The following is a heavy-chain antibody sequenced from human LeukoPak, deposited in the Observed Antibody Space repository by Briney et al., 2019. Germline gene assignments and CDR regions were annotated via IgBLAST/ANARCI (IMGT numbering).Heavy chain of an antibody. CDR1: GFTFSNAW. J-gene: IGHJ6*02. Sequence: GGSLRLTCAASGFTFSNAWMSWVRQAPGKGLEWVGCIKNKTECGTTDYAAPVKGRFTISRDDSKNTLYQQMNSLKTEDTAVYYCTTELRWYPYYYYGMDVWGQGTTVTVSS. CDR3: TTELRWYPYYYYGMDV. D-gene: IGHD4-23*01. CDR2: IKNKTECGTT. V-gene: IGHV3-15*01.